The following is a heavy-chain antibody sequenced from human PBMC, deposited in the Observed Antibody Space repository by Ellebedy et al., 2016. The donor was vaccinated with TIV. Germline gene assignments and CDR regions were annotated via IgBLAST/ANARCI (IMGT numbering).Heavy chain of an antibody. V-gene: IGHV4-34*01. CDR1: GGSFSGYY. J-gene: IGHJ4*02. CDR3: ARESDPQFYFDC. Sequence: MPSETLSLPCAVHGGSFSGYYSRWIRPPPGTGMEWFGVLHHSGSTNYIASLKSRVTISGDTSKNQFSLKLSSVTAADTAVYYCARESDPQFYFDCWGQGTLVTVSP. CDR2: LHHSGST.